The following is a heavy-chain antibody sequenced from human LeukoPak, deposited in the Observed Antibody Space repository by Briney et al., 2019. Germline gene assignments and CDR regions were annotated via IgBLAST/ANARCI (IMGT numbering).Heavy chain of an antibody. CDR1: GGSISSSSYY. CDR2: IYYSGST. V-gene: IGHV4-39*07. D-gene: IGHD4-17*01. J-gene: IGHJ5*02. Sequence: SETLSLTCTVSGGSISSSSYYWGWIRQPPGKGLEWIGSIYYSGSTYYNPSLKSRVTISVDTSKNQFSLKLSSVTAADTAVYYCARENGDGGWFDPWGQGTLVTVSS. CDR3: ARENGDGGWFDP.